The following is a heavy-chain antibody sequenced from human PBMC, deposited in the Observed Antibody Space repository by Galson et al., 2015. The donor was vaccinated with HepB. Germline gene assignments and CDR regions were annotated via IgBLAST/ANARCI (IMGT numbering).Heavy chain of an antibody. Sequence: SLRLSCAASGFTFSSYAMHWVRQAPGKGLEWVAVISYDGSNKYYADSVKGRFTISRDNSKNTLYLQMNSLRAEDTAVYYCARGTPCGYWGQGTLVTVSS. CDR1: GFTFSSYA. V-gene: IGHV3-30*04. J-gene: IGHJ4*02. CDR2: ISYDGSNK. CDR3: ARGTPCGY.